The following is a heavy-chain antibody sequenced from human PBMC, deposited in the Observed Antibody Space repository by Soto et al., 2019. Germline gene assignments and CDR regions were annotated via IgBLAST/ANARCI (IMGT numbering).Heavy chain of an antibody. CDR1: GYTFTGYY. J-gene: IGHJ4*02. CDR3: ARAHCGGDCYSGVDY. CDR2: INPNSGGT. V-gene: IGHV1-2*04. Sequence: QVQLVQSGAEVKKPEASVKVSCKASGYTFTGYYMHWVRQAPGQGLEWMGWINPNSGGTNYAQKFQGWVTMTRDTSISTAYMELSRLRSDDTAVYYCARAHCGGDCYSGVDYWGQGTLLTVSS. D-gene: IGHD2-21*02.